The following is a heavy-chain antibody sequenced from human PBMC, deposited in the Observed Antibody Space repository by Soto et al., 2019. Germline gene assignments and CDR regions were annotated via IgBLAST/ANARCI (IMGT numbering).Heavy chain of an antibody. D-gene: IGHD2-2*01. J-gene: IGHJ6*02. Sequence: ASVKVSCKASGYTFTSYDINWVRQATGQGLEWMGWISAYNGNTNYAQKLQGRVTMTTDTSTSTAYMELRSLRSDDTAVYYCARRIVLVPAATHHYGMDVWGQGTKVTVSS. CDR1: GYTFTSYD. V-gene: IGHV1-18*01. CDR2: ISAYNGNT. CDR3: ARRIVLVPAATHHYGMDV.